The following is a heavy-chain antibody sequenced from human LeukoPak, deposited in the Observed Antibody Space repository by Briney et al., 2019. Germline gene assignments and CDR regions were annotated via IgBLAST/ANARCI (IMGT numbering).Heavy chain of an antibody. CDR2: IRSDGSNK. CDR1: GFTFSSSG. D-gene: IGHD6-13*01. CDR3: AKDIPSIIWYLGY. V-gene: IGHV3-30*02. J-gene: IGHJ4*02. Sequence: GGSLRLSCAASGFTFSSSGMHWVRQAPGKGLGWVALIRSDGSNKYYADSVKGGLTVSRDNSKDTLYLQMNSLRPDDTAVYYCAKDIPSIIWYLGYWGQGTLVTVSS.